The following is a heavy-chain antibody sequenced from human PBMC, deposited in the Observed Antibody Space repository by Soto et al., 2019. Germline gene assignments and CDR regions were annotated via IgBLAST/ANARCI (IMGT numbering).Heavy chain of an antibody. CDR1: GVSFNNNG. Sequence: QVQLVQSGAEVKKPGSSVKVSCKTSGVSFNNNGIGWVRQAPGHGLEWMGGVSPPFRTSNYARKFQGRISITADSSIGTFNMELRCLTSEDTAQYYCARVLYYGSGSYSPHVMDVWGQGTTVTVSS. CDR2: VSPPFRTS. D-gene: IGHD3-10*01. J-gene: IGHJ6*02. V-gene: IGHV1-69*01. CDR3: ARVLYYGSGSYSPHVMDV.